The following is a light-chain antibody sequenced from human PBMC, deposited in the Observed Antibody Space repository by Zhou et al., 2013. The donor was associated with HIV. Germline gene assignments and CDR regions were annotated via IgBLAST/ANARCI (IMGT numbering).Light chain of an antibody. J-gene: IGKJ1*01. CDR3: QQSYSSPPT. CDR2: CI. Sequence: DIEMTQSPSSLSASVGDRVTILCRASQSIASYLNWYQQKPGKAPQPPHLRCIHVAKWVSSRFSGDGSGTDFTLTISSLQPEDFGTYYCQQSYSSPPTFGQGTKVEI. CDR1: QSIASY. V-gene: IGKV1-39*01.